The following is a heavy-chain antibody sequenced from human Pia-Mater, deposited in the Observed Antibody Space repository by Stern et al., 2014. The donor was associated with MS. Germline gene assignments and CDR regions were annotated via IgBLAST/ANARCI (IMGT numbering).Heavy chain of an antibody. V-gene: IGHV4-39*01. J-gene: IGHJ6*02. CDR3: ARRRQLSTLYQFYYGMDV. D-gene: IGHD6-13*01. Sequence: QLQLQESGPGLVKPWETLSLTCTVSGGSISSSDDYWGWVRQAPGKGLVWIGDIHYLGNTFYNPSLGCRVTISVRTFERPFSPRRNSLTAADTAVYFCARRRQLSTLYQFYYGMDVWGQGTTVTVSS. CDR1: GGSISSSDDY. CDR2: IHYLGNT.